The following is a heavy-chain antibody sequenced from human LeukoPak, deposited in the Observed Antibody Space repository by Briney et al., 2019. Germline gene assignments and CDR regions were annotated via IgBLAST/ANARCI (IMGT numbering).Heavy chain of an antibody. J-gene: IGHJ4*02. Sequence: GGSLRLSCAASGFTFIGYAMSWVRQAPGKGLEWVSYISSSSSTIYYADSVKGRFTISRDNAKNSLYLQMNSLRAEDTAVYYCARDQGYYGSGNYFDYWGQGTLVTVSS. CDR3: ARDQGYYGSGNYFDY. CDR2: ISSSSSTI. V-gene: IGHV3-48*04. D-gene: IGHD3-10*01. CDR1: GFTFIGYA.